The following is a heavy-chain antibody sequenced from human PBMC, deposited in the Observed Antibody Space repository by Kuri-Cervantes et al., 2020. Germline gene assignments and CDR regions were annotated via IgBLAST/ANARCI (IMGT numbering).Heavy chain of an antibody. CDR2: ISYDGSNK. CDR1: GFTFSIYA. J-gene: IGHJ6*02. Sequence: GGSLRLSCAASGFTFSIYAMHWVRQAPGKGLEWVAVISYDGSNKYYADSVKGRFTISRDNSKNTLYLQMNSLRAEDTAVYYCARGVYRWLQQLGDYYYYGMDVWGQGTTVTVSS. D-gene: IGHD6-13*01. V-gene: IGHV3-30-3*01. CDR3: ARGVYRWLQQLGDYYYYGMDV.